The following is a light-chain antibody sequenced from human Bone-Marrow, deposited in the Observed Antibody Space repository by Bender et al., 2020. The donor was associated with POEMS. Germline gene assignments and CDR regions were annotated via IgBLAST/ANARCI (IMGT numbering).Light chain of an antibody. J-gene: IGLJ3*02. V-gene: IGLV1-40*01. CDR2: GYN. CDR3: QSYDNSLGGWV. CDR1: SSNTGSGYD. Sequence: QSVLTQPPSVSGAPGQRGTISCTGSSSNTGSGYDINWYQHLPGTAPTLLIYGYNNRPSGVPDRFSGSKSGTSASLAITGLQAQDEGDYYCQSYDNSLGGWVFGGGTKLTVL.